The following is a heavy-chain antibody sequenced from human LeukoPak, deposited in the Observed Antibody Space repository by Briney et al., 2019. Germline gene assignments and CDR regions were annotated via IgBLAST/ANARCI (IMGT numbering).Heavy chain of an antibody. CDR2: IKSKTYGGTT. CDR1: GFTFHKAW. CDR3: TTVAQDYDFWSGYEQTYYYYYMDV. Sequence: GRSHRLSYASSGFTFHKAWMTWVRQAPGKGLEWVGRIKSKTYGGTTDYAATVKGRFTISRDDSKNTLYLQMNSLKTEDTAVYYCTTVAQDYDFWSGYEQTYYYYYMDVWGKGTTVTVSS. D-gene: IGHD3-3*01. J-gene: IGHJ6*03. V-gene: IGHV3-15*01.